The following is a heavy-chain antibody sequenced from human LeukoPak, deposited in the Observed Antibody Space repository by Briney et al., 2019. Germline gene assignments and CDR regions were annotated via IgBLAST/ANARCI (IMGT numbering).Heavy chain of an antibody. CDR1: GGTFSSYS. CDR3: ARDLYTAMVSWGAFDI. Sequence: SVKVSCKASGGTFSSYSISWVRQAPGQGLEWMGRIIPIFGTANYAQKFQGRVTITTDESTSTAYMELSSLRSEDTAVYYCARDLYTAMVSWGAFDIWGQGTMVTVSS. V-gene: IGHV1-69*05. D-gene: IGHD5-18*01. CDR2: IIPIFGTA. J-gene: IGHJ3*02.